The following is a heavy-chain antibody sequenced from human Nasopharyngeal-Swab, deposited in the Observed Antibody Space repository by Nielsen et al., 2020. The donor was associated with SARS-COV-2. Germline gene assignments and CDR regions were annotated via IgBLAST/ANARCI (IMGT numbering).Heavy chain of an antibody. J-gene: IGHJ4*02. Sequence: ASVKVSCKTSGYTFASFDINWVRQATGRGLEWVGWMNLDSGDTHYAQEFQGKVTLTRDTSRSTVYMELSSLRSEDTAVYYCARGPRPKRHLDYWGQGTLVTVSS. CDR2: MNLDSGDT. CDR3: ARGPRPKRHLDY. V-gene: IGHV1-8*01. CDR1: GYTFASFD. D-gene: IGHD1-1*01.